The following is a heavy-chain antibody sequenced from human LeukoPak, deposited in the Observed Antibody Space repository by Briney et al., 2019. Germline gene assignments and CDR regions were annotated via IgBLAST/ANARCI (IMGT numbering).Heavy chain of an antibody. CDR1: GGSFSGYY. Sequence: SETLSLTCAVYGGSFSGYYWSWIRQPPGKGLEWIGEISHSGGTNYNPSLKSRVTISVDTSKNQFSLKLSSVTAADTAVYYCARGRGSSTKHNTDYWGQGTLATVSS. CDR2: ISHSGGT. V-gene: IGHV4-34*01. J-gene: IGHJ4*02. D-gene: IGHD2-2*01. CDR3: ARGRGSSTKHNTDY.